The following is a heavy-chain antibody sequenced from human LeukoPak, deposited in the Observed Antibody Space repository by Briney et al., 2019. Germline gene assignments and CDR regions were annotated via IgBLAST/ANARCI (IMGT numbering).Heavy chain of an antibody. V-gene: IGHV3-23*01. CDR1: GGTFSSYA. D-gene: IGHD3-3*01. Sequence: GASVKVSCKASGGTFSSYAMSWVRQAPGKGLEWVSAISGSGGRTYYADSVKGRFTISRDNSKNTLYLQMNSLRAEDTAVYYCAKDRDYDFWSGYYYWGQGTLVTVSS. CDR3: AKDRDYDFWSGYYY. CDR2: ISGSGGRT. J-gene: IGHJ4*02.